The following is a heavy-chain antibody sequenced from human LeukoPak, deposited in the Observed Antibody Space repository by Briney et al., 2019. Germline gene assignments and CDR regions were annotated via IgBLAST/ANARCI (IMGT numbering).Heavy chain of an antibody. CDR2: INPNSGGT. V-gene: IGHV1-2*02. J-gene: IGHJ4*02. CDR1: GYTFTNNF. CDR3: ARGMSLDY. Sequence: ASVKVSCKASGYTFTNNFMHWVRQAPGQGLEWMGWINPNSGGTNYAQKFQGRVTMTRDTSISTAYMELSRLGSDDTAVYYCARGMSLDYWGQGTLVTVSS.